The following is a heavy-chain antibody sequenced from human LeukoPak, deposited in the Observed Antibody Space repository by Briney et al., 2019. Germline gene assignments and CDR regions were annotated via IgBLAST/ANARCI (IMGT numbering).Heavy chain of an antibody. D-gene: IGHD3-22*01. J-gene: IGHJ4*02. CDR1: GYTFTSYG. Sequence: ASVKVSYKASGYTFTSYGISWVRQAPGQGLEWMGWINPNSGGTYYAQKFQGRVTMTRDTSISTAYMEMSRLRSDDTAVYYCARETGRRVFYDSSGYLHFWGQGTLVAVSS. CDR2: INPNSGGT. CDR3: ARETGRRVFYDSSGYLHF. V-gene: IGHV1-2*02.